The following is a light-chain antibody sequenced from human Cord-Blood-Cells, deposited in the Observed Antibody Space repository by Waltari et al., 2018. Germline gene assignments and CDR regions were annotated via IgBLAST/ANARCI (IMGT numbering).Light chain of an antibody. Sequence: IQMTQSPSTLSASVGDRVTITCRASQSISSWLAWYQQKPGKAPKLLIYDASILESGVPSRFSGSGSGTEFTLTISSLQPDDFATYYCQQYNSYSWTFGQGTKVEIK. CDR1: QSISSW. V-gene: IGKV1-5*01. CDR2: DAS. J-gene: IGKJ1*01. CDR3: QQYNSYSWT.